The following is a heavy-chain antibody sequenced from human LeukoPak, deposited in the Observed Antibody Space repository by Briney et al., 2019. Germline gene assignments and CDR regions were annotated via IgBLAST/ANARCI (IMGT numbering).Heavy chain of an antibody. V-gene: IGHV3-11*01. CDR3: ASVVGWYDYYYGMDV. D-gene: IGHD1-26*01. Sequence: GGSLRLSCAASGFTFSDYYMSWIRQAPGKGLEWVSYISSSGSTIYYADSVKGRFTISRDNAKNSLYLQMNSLRAEGTAVYYCASVVGWYDYYYGMDVWGQGTTVTVSS. CDR1: GFTFSDYY. CDR2: ISSSGSTI. J-gene: IGHJ6*02.